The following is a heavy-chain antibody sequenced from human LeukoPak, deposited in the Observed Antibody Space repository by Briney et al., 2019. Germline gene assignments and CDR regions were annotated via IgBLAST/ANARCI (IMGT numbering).Heavy chain of an antibody. CDR2: INHSGST. J-gene: IGHJ4*02. V-gene: IGHV4-34*01. D-gene: IGHD6-13*01. Sequence: SETLSLTCAVYGGSFRGYYWSWIRQPPGKGLEWIGEINHSGSTNYNPSLKSRVTISLDTSLKKFSLKLNSVTAADTAVYYCASTERCSTTCPLDYWGQGTLVTVSS. CDR1: GGSFRGYY. CDR3: ASTERCSTTCPLDY.